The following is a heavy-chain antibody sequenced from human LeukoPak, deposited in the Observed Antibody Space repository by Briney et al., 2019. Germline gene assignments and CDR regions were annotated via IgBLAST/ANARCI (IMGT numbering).Heavy chain of an antibody. Sequence: ASVKVSCKASGYTFTSYGISWVRQAPGQGLEWMGWISAYNGNTNYAQKLQGRVTMTTDTSTSTAYMELRSLRSDDTAVYYCGRVGSTPYYYGMDVWGQGTTVTVSS. J-gene: IGHJ6*02. V-gene: IGHV1-18*01. CDR2: ISAYNGNT. CDR1: GYTFTSYG. CDR3: GRVGSTPYYYGMDV. D-gene: IGHD6-13*01.